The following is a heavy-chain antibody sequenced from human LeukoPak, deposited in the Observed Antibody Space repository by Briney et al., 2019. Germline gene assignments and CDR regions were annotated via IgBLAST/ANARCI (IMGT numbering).Heavy chain of an antibody. D-gene: IGHD3-22*01. CDR2: INHSGST. V-gene: IGHV4-34*01. CDR3: ARTAYYYDSSGYYPYYYYYYGMDV. Sequence: SETLSLTCAVYGGSFSGYYWSWIRQPPGKGLEWIGEINHSGSTNYNPSLKSRVTISVDTSKNQFSLKLSSVTAADTAVYYCARTAYYYDSSGYYPYYYYYYGMDVWGQGTTVTVSS. CDR1: GGSFSGYY. J-gene: IGHJ6*02.